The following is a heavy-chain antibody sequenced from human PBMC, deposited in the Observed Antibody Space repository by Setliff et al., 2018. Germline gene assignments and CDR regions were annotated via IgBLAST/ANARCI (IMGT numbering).Heavy chain of an antibody. V-gene: IGHV4-59*10. CDR2: IYTSGST. Sequence: SETLSLTCAVYGGSFSGYYWSWIRQPAGKGLEWIGHIYTSGSTNYNPSLKSRVTISVDTSKNQFSLKLSSVTAADTAVYYCASNALPHYDYSNYEGLYDYYYYMDVWGKGTTVTVSS. CDR3: ASNALPHYDYSNYEGLYDYYYYMDV. CDR1: GGSFSGYY. J-gene: IGHJ6*03. D-gene: IGHD4-4*01.